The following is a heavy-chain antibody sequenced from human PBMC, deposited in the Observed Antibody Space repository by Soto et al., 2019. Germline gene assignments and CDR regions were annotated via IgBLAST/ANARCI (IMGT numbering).Heavy chain of an antibody. CDR3: ARELTMYYYDSSGYPDY. CDR2: IIPIFGTT. D-gene: IGHD3-22*01. CDR1: GGTFSSYA. J-gene: IGHJ4*02. Sequence: SVKVSCKASGGTFSSYAISWVRQAPGQGLEWMGGIIPIFGTTNYAQKFQGRVTITADESTSTAYMELSSLRSEDTAVYYCARELTMYYYDSSGYPDYWGQGTLVTVSS. V-gene: IGHV1-69*13.